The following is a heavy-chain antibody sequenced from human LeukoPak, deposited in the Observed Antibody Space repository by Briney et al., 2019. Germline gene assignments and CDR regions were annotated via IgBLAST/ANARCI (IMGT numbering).Heavy chain of an antibody. V-gene: IGHV3-53*01. J-gene: IGHJ4*02. D-gene: IGHD3-22*01. Sequence: PGGSLRLSCAASGLTVSSNCMSWVRQAPGEGLEWVSFIYSGGDTYYADSVKGRFTISRDNSKNTFHLQMNSLRAEDTAVYYCARRAGDYSHPYDYWGQGTLVTVSS. CDR2: IYSGGDT. CDR3: ARRAGDYSHPYDY. CDR1: GLTVSSNC.